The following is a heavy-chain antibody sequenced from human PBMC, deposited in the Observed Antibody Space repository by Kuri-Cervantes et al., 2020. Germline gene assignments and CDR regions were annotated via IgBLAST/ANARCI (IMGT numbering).Heavy chain of an antibody. D-gene: IGHD2-15*01. CDR2: ISTSGKTI. J-gene: IGHJ5*02. CDR1: GFTFSDYY. V-gene: IGHV3-11*04. Sequence: GESLKISCEASGFTFSDYYMTWIRQAPGKGLEWVSHISTSGKTISYANSVKGRFTISRDNAKNSLYLQMNSLRAEDTAVYYCARDAGGGDNWFDPWGQGTLVTVSS. CDR3: ARDAGGGDNWFDP.